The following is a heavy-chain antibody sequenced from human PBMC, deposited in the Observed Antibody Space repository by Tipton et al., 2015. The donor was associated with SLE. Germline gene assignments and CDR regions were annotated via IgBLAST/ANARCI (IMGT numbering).Heavy chain of an antibody. Sequence: TLSLTCTVSGGSISSSSYYWGWIRQPPGKGLEWIGSISYSGSTYYNPSLKSRVTISVDTSKNQFSLKLSSVTAADTAVYYCASVLGDVWGKGTTVTVSS. V-gene: IGHV4-39*07. CDR3: ASVLGDV. J-gene: IGHJ6*04. CDR2: ISYSGST. CDR1: GGSISSSSYY.